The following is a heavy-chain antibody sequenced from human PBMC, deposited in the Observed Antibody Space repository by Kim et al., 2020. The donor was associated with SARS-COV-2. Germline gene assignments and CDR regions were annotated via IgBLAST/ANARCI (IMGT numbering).Heavy chain of an antibody. J-gene: IGHJ2*01. CDR3: ARGGVAAAGNYWYFDL. CDR2: IYYSGST. CDR1: GGSISSSSYY. V-gene: IGHV4-39*01. Sequence: SETLSLTCTVSGGSISSSSYYWGWIRQPPGKGLEWIGSIYYSGSTYYNPSLKSRVTISVDTSKNQFSLKLSSVTAADTAVYYCARGGVAAAGNYWYFDLWGRGTLVTVSS. D-gene: IGHD6-13*01.